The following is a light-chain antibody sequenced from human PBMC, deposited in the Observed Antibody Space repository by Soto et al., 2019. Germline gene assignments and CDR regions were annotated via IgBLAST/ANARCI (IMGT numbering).Light chain of an antibody. J-gene: IGKJ2*02. CDR3: QQYNNWPPST. CDR2: GAS. V-gene: IGKV3-15*01. CDR1: QSVSSN. Sequence: EIVMTQSPANLSVSPGERATLSCRASQSVSSNLAWYQQKPGQAPRLLIYGASTRATGIPARFSGSGSGTEFTLTISSLQSEDFAIFYCQQYNNWPPSTFGQDNNWEI.